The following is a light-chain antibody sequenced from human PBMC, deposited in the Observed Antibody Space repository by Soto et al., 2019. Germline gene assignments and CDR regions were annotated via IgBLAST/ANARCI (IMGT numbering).Light chain of an antibody. J-gene: IGKJ2*01. CDR3: QHYDNWPPMYT. V-gene: IGKV3-15*01. Sequence: VMTQSPATLSVSPGESATLSCRASQSISTHLAWFQQKPGQAPRLLIYGASTRATGVPARFSGSGSGTDFTLTISSLQSEDFAVYYCQHYDNWPPMYTFGQGTKLEIK. CDR1: QSISTH. CDR2: GAS.